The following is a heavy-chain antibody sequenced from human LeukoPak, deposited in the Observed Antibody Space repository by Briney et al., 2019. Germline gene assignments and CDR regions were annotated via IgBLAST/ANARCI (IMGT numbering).Heavy chain of an antibody. CDR1: GFTFSSYE. V-gene: IGHV3-48*03. D-gene: IGHD3-22*01. J-gene: IGHJ5*02. CDR2: ISSSGSTI. CDR3: AILGGSYYYDSSGYPNWFDP. Sequence: GGSQRLSCAASGFTFSSYEMNWVRQAPGKGLEWVSYISSSGSTIYYADSVKGRFTISRDNAKNSLYLQMNSLRAEDTAVYYCAILGGSYYYDSSGYPNWFDPWGQGTLVTVSS.